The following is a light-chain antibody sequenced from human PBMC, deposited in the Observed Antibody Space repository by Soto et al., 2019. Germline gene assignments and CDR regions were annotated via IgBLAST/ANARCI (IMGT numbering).Light chain of an antibody. CDR1: RSVSRSN. V-gene: IGKV3-15*01. CDR2: GAS. CDR3: QQYNNRPRT. J-gene: IGKJ5*01. Sequence: IVLAQSPSTLSLSPGDRATRSCRSSRSVSRSNLAWYQQKPGQAPRLLIYGASTRATGIPARFSGSGSGTECTLPTSSLQSEDFALYSCQQYNNRPRTFGQGTRLEIK.